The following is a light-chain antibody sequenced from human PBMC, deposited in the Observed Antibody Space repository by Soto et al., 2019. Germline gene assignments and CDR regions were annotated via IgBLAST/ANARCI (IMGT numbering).Light chain of an antibody. Sequence: QSVLTQPPSASGTPGQRVTISCSGSGSSIGTNTVNWYRQLPGTAPKLLIYGDNQRPSGVPDRFSGSKSGTSASLAISGLQSEDEADYYCAALDGSVNNVLFGGGTTLTVL. V-gene: IGLV1-44*01. CDR3: AALDGSVNNVL. CDR2: GDN. J-gene: IGLJ2*01. CDR1: GSSIGTNT.